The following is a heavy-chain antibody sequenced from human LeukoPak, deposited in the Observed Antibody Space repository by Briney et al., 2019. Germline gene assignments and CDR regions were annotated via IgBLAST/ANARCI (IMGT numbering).Heavy chain of an antibody. Sequence: SETLSLTCAVYGGSFSGYYWSWIRQPPAKGLEWIGEINHSGSTNYNPSLKSRVTISVDTSKNQFSLKLSSVTAADTAVYYCARAPSGATNDAFDIWGQGTMDTVSS. CDR3: ARAPSGATNDAFDI. V-gene: IGHV4-34*01. D-gene: IGHD1-26*01. CDR1: GGSFSGYY. CDR2: INHSGST. J-gene: IGHJ3*02.